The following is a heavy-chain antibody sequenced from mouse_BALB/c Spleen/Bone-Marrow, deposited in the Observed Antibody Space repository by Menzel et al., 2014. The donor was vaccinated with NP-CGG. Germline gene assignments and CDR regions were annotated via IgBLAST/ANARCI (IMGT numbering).Heavy chain of an antibody. CDR3: TRDAMDY. J-gene: IGHJ4*01. Sequence: EVQLQQSGGGLVKPGGSLRLSCAASGFTFSSYTMSWVRQTPEKRLVWVATISSGGSYTYYPDNVKGRFTISRDNAKNTLYLQMSSLKSEDTAMYYCTRDAMDYWGQGTSVTVSS. CDR1: GFTFSSYT. CDR2: ISSGGSYT. V-gene: IGHV5-6-4*01.